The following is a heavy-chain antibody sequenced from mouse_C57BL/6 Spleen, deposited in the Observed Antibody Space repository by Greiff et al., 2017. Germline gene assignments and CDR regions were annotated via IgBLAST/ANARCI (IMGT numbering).Heavy chain of an antibody. CDR3: ASTTVVDAMDY. CDR2: IHPNGGST. V-gene: IGHV1-64*01. J-gene: IGHJ4*01. CDR1: GYTFTSYW. D-gene: IGHD1-1*01. Sequence: VQLQQPGAELVKPGASVKLSCKASGYTFTSYWMHWVKQRPGQGLEWIGMIHPNGGSTNYNEKFKSKATLTVDKSSSTAYMQLSSLTSEDSAVDYCASTTVVDAMDYWGQGTSVTVSS.